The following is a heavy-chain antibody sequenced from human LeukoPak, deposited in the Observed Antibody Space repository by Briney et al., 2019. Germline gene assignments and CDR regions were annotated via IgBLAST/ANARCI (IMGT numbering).Heavy chain of an antibody. V-gene: IGHV3-74*01. CDR2: LNTDGSST. CDR1: GFTFSGYW. J-gene: IGHJ6*01. Sequence: GGSLRLSCAASGFTFSGYWMHWVRQVPGKGLVWVSRLNTDGSSTSCAGSVKGRFTISRDNAMNTLYLQMNSLRAEDTAVYYCARDDAFRGVAMDVWGQGTTVTVSS. CDR3: ARDDAFRGVAMDV. D-gene: IGHD3-16*01.